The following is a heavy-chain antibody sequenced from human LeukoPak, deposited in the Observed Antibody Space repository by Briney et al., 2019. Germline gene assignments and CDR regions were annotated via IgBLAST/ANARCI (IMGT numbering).Heavy chain of an antibody. CDR1: GFTFDDYA. J-gene: IGHJ4*02. D-gene: IGHD7-27*01. V-gene: IGHV3-9*01. CDR3: AKAQTGPFDY. CDR2: ISWNSGSI. Sequence: QPGRSLRLSCAASGFTFDDYAMHWVRQAPGKGLEWVSGISWNSGSIGYADSVKGRFTISRDNAKNSLYLQMNSLRAGDTALYYCAKAQTGPFDYWGQGTLVTVSS.